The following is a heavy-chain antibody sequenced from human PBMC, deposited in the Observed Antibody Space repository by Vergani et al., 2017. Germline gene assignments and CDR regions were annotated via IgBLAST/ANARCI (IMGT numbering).Heavy chain of an antibody. CDR1: GYTFTSYG. CDR2: ISAYNGNT. J-gene: IGHJ4*02. CDR3: ARVEEWELPNFDY. Sequence: QVQLVQSGAEVKKPGASVKVSCKASGYTFTSYGISWVRQAPGQGLEWRGWISAYNGNTNYAQKRKGRVTMTTATSTSTASMELRSLRSDDTAVYYCARVEEWELPNFDYWGQGTLVTVSS. D-gene: IGHD1-26*01. V-gene: IGHV1-18*01.